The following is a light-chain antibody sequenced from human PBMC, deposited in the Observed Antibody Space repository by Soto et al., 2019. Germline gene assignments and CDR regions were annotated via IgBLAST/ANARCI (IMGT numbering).Light chain of an antibody. CDR1: SSDVGGYNL. CDR3: CSHAGTASLWV. J-gene: IGLJ3*02. Sequence: QSVLTQPASVSGSPGQSITISCTGTSSDVGGYNLVSWYQQYPGKAPKLIIYEVNKRPSGVSYRFSGSKSGNTASLTISGLQGEDEANYYCCSHAGTASLWVFGGGTKVTVL. CDR2: EVN. V-gene: IGLV2-23*02.